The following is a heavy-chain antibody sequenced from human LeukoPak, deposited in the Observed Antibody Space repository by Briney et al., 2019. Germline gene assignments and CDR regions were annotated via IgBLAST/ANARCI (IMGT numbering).Heavy chain of an antibody. Sequence: GSLRLSCAASGFTFSSYSMNWVRQAPGKGLEWVSYISSSSSTIYYADSVKGRFTISRDNAKNSLYLQMNSLRAEDTAVYYCARVEGSGWPDYWGQGTLVTVSS. CDR3: ARVEGSGWPDY. J-gene: IGHJ4*02. D-gene: IGHD6-19*01. V-gene: IGHV3-48*01. CDR2: ISSSSSTI. CDR1: GFTFSSYS.